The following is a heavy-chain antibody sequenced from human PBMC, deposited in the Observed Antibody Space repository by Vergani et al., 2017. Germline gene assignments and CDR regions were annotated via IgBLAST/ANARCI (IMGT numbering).Heavy chain of an antibody. D-gene: IGHD6-19*01. J-gene: IGHJ4*02. CDR1: GFTFSSYS. Sequence: EVQLVESGGGLVKPGGSLRLSCAASGFTFSSYSMNWVRQAPGKGLEWVSSISSSSSYIYYADSVKGRFTISRDNAKNSLYLQMNSLRAEDTAVYYCASLGGGWYGDYWGQGTLVTVSS. V-gene: IGHV3-21*01. CDR3: ASLGGGWYGDY. CDR2: ISSSSSYI.